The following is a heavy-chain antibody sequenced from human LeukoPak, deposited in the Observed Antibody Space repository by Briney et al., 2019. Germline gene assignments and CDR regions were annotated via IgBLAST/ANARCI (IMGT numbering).Heavy chain of an antibody. CDR2: ISDNGGDT. CDR1: GFTFNNYA. Sequence: GGSLRLSCAASGFTFNNYAMSWVRQAPGKGLEWVSAISDNGGDTKYADSVKGRFTISRDNSKNTLYLQMNSLRAEDAAIYYCGKDWKLDYWGQGTLVTVSS. D-gene: IGHD1-1*01. J-gene: IGHJ4*02. CDR3: GKDWKLDY. V-gene: IGHV3-23*01.